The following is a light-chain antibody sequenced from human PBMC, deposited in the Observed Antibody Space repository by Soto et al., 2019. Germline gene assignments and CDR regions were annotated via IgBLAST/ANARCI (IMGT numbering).Light chain of an antibody. CDR2: WAS. Sequence: DIQLTQSPPTLSASVGDRVTITCRASQNINGYLAWYQQKPGKAPKLLIYWASSLISGVPSRFTGGESGTEFTLTISSLQPDDFATYYCQQYSAYPLTFGGGTKVDVK. CDR3: QQYSAYPLT. J-gene: IGKJ4*01. CDR1: QNINGY. V-gene: IGKV1-5*03.